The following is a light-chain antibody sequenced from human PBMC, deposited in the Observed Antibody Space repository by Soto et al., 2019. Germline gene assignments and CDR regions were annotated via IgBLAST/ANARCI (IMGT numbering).Light chain of an antibody. Sequence: DIVLTQSPGTLSLSPGERATLSCRASQSVSSSYLAWYQQKPGQAPRLLIYGASSRATGIPDRFSGIGSGTDFTLTISRMEPEDFAVYYCQQYGSSRTFGQGTKVDIK. CDR1: QSVSSSY. J-gene: IGKJ1*01. CDR2: GAS. V-gene: IGKV3-20*01. CDR3: QQYGSSRT.